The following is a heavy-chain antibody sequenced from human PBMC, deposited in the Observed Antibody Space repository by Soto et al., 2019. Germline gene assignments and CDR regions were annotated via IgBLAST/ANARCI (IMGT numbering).Heavy chain of an antibody. J-gene: IGHJ6*02. D-gene: IGHD4-17*01. V-gene: IGHV3-49*04. Sequence: PGGSLRLSCSASGFTFGDYAMSWVRQAPGKGLEWVGFIRSKAYGGTTEYAASVKGRFTISRDDSKSIAYLQMNSLKTEDTAVYYCTRDPDYGGHPYYYYGMDVWGQGTTVTVSS. CDR3: TRDPDYGGHPYYYYGMDV. CDR2: IRSKAYGGTT. CDR1: GFTFGDYA.